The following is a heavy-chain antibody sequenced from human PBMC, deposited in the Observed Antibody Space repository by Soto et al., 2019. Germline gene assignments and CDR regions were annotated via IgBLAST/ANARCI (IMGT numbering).Heavy chain of an antibody. Sequence: QVQLQESGPGLVKPSGTLSLTCAVSGGSIIDSYWWNWVRQPPGMGLEWIGQIYHTGDTNYNPSLKSRVTISLDKSRNQFSLKLSSVTAADTAVYFCARDMAFDIWGQGTMVTVSS. CDR2: IYHTGDT. V-gene: IGHV4-4*02. J-gene: IGHJ3*02. CDR1: GGSIIDSYW. CDR3: ARDMAFDI.